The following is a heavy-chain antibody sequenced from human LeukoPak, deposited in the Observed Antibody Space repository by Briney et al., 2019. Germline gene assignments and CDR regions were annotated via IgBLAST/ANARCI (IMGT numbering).Heavy chain of an antibody. V-gene: IGHV4-34*01. J-gene: IGHJ4*02. CDR2: INHSGST. CDR1: GGSFSGYY. CDR3: ALLGYCSSTSYRFDY. D-gene: IGHD2-2*01. Sequence: SETLSLTCAVYGGSFSGYYWSWIRQPPGKGLEWIGEINHSGSTNYNPSLKSRVTISVDTSKNQFSLKLSSVTAADTAVYYCALLGYCSSTSYRFDYWGQGTLVTVSS.